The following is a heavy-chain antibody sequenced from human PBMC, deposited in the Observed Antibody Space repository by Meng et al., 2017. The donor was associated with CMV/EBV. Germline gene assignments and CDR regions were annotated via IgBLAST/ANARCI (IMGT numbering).Heavy chain of an antibody. CDR3: ARPQETLKYSSSSVWFDP. V-gene: IGHV4-39*01. Sequence: SETLSLTCTVSGGSISSSSYYWGWIRQPPGKGLEWIGSIYYSGSTYYNPSLKSRVTISVDTSKNQFSLKLSSVTAADTAVYYCARPQETLKYSSSSVWFDPWGQETLVTVSS. CDR2: IYYSGST. CDR1: GGSISSSSYY. D-gene: IGHD6-6*01. J-gene: IGHJ5*02.